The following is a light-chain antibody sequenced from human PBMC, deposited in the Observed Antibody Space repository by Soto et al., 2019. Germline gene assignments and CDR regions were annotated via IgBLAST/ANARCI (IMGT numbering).Light chain of an antibody. CDR2: GAS. Sequence: ATLSCRASQRVTSNYLAWYQQRPGQAPRLLIFGASIRDTGLPDRFSGSGSGTDFTLTISRLEPEDFAVYYCQQYGSSPGTFGQGTKVDIK. V-gene: IGKV3-20*01. CDR1: QRVTSNY. CDR3: QQYGSSPGT. J-gene: IGKJ1*01.